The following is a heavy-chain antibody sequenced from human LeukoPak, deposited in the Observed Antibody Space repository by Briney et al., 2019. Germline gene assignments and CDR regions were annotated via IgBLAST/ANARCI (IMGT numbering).Heavy chain of an antibody. J-gene: IGHJ4*02. CDR1: GFTFDDYA. Sequence: QPGRSLRLSCAASGFTFDDYAMHWVRQAPGKGLEWVSGISWNSGSIGYADSVKGRFTISRDNAKNTVYLQMNSLRAEDSAVYYCATVFGYWGQGTLVTVSS. CDR2: ISWNSGSI. V-gene: IGHV3-9*01. CDR3: ATVFGY.